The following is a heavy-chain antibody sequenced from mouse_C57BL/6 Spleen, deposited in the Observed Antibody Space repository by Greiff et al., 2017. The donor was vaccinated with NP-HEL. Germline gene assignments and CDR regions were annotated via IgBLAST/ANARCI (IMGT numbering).Heavy chain of an antibody. CDR2: IYPGDGDT. D-gene: IGHD3-2*02. CDR1: GYAFSSYW. V-gene: IGHV1-80*01. CDR3: AREGDSSGYSYYFDY. Sequence: QVHVKQSGAELVKPGASVKISCKASGYAFSSYWMNWVKQRPGKGLEWIGQIYPGDGDTNYNGKFKGKATLTADKSSSTAYMQLSSLTSEDSAVYFCAREGDSSGYSYYFDYWGQGTTLTVSS. J-gene: IGHJ2*01.